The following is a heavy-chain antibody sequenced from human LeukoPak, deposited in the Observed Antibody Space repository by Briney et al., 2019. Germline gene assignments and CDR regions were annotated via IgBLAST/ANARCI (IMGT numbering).Heavy chain of an antibody. CDR1: GYTFTSYG. CDR3: ATGDIVVVPAAIPPNFDY. J-gene: IGHJ4*02. CDR2: ISAYNGNT. V-gene: IGHV1-18*01. D-gene: IGHD2-2*01. Sequence: ASVKVSCKASGYTFTSYGISWVRQAPGQGLEWMGWISAYNGNTNYAQKFQGRVTMTEDTSTDTAYMELSSLRSEDTAVYYCATGDIVVVPAAIPPNFDYWGQGTLVTVSS.